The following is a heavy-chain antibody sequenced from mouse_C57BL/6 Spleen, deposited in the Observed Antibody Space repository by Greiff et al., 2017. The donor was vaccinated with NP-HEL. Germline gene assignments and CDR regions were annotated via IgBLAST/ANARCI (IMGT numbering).Heavy chain of an antibody. Sequence: EVKLVESGGDLVKPGGSLKLSCAASGFTFSSYGMSWVRQTPDKRLEWVATISSGGSYTYYPDSVKGRFTISRDNAKNTLYLQMSSLKSEDTAMYYCARQDYYGSSFYAMDYWGQGTSVTVSS. V-gene: IGHV5-6*01. CDR3: ARQDYYGSSFYAMDY. CDR2: ISSGGSYT. D-gene: IGHD1-1*01. CDR1: GFTFSSYG. J-gene: IGHJ4*01.